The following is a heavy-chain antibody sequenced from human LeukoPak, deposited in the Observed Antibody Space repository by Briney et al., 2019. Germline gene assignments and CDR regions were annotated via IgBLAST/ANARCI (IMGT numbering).Heavy chain of an antibody. CDR3: ARDRAGATTDY. V-gene: IGHV3-21*01. CDR2: ITPSSNYI. Sequence: GGSLRLSCAASGFAFSSYSMNWVRQAPGKGLQWVSSITPSSNYIYYADSVKGRFTISRDNAKNSLYLQMNSLRAEDTAVYYCARDRAGATTDYWGQGTLVTVSS. D-gene: IGHD1-26*01. CDR1: GFAFSSYS. J-gene: IGHJ4*02.